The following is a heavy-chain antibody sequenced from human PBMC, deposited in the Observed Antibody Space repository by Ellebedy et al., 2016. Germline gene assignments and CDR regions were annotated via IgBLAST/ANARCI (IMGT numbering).Heavy chain of an antibody. CDR3: TTDSLRWYLDY. CDR2: VKTKNDGGTT. V-gene: IGHV3-15*01. CDR1: GFIFSNAW. Sequence: GESLKISCSASGFIFSNAWMSWVRQAPGKGLEWVGRVKTKNDGGTTDYAAPVKGRFIISRDDSRDTLYLQMNTLKTEDTAVYYCTTDSLRWYLDYWGLGTLVTVSS. D-gene: IGHD2-15*01. J-gene: IGHJ4*02.